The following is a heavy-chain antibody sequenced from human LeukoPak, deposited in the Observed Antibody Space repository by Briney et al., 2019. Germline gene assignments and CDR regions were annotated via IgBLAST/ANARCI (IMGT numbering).Heavy chain of an antibody. CDR3: AIIDKYYDFWSGFNY. CDR2: ISGSGGST. V-gene: IGHV3-23*01. J-gene: IGHJ4*02. CDR1: KFTFSSYA. D-gene: IGHD3-3*01. Sequence: GGSLRLSCAASKFTFSSYAMTWVRQAPGKGLEWVSAISGSGGSTFYADSVKGRFTISRDNSKNRLYLQMNSLRAEDTAVYYCAIIDKYYDFWSGFNYWGQGTLVTVSS.